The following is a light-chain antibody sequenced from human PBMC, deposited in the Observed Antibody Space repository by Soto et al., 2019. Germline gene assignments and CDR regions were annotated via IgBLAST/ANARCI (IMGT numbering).Light chain of an antibody. CDR3: QHLNMNPPLLT. V-gene: IGKV1-9*01. J-gene: IGKJ4*01. Sequence: DIQLTQSPSFLSASVGDTVTITCRANQAIASFLAWYQQKPGKAPKLLIYAASTLQTGVPSRFSGSGSGPEFSLTISSLQPDDFATYYCQHLNMNPPLLTFGGGTKVEIK. CDR2: AAS. CDR1: QAIASF.